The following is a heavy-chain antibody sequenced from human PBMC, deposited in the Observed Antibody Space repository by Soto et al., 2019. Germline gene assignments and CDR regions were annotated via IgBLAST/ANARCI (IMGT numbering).Heavy chain of an antibody. V-gene: IGHV3-30-3*01. CDR2: ISHDGNDK. CDR3: ARGGGFCGADCYKGGIDY. J-gene: IGHJ4*02. Sequence: QVQLVESGGGMVQPGRSLRLSCAASGFPFSPYTLHWVRQTPGKGLEWVAVISHDGNDKSYADSVKGRFTISRDNSKNTLYLQMNSLRGEDTALYYCARGGGFCGADCYKGGIDYWGQGTLVTVSS. CDR1: GFPFSPYT. D-gene: IGHD2-21*02.